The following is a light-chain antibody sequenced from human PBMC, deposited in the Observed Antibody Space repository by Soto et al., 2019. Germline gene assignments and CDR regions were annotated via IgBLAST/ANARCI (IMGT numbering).Light chain of an antibody. Sequence: QSVLTQPPSASGSPGQSVTISCTGTSSDVGGYNYVSWYQQHPGKAPKLMIYEVSKRPSGVPDRFSGSKSGNTASLTVSGLQAEDVFFYYSTTYESSNILYVFGPGTKVTVL. CDR1: SSDVGGYNY. CDR2: EVS. CDR3: TTYESSNILYV. J-gene: IGLJ1*01. V-gene: IGLV2-8*01.